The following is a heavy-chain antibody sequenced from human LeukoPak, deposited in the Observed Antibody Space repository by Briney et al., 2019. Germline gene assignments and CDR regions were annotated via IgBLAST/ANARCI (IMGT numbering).Heavy chain of an antibody. V-gene: IGHV3-48*03. CDR3: ARGSSSWYIDY. J-gene: IGHJ4*02. CDR2: ISSSGSTI. Sequence: GGSLRLSCAASGFTFSSYEMNWVRQAPGKGREWVSYISSSGSTIYYADSVKGRFTISRDNAKNSLYLQMNSLRAEDTAVYYCARGSSSWYIDYWGQGTLVTVSS. D-gene: IGHD6-13*01. CDR1: GFTFSSYE.